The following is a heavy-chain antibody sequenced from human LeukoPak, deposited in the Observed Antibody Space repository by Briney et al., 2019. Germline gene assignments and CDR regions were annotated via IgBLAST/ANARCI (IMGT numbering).Heavy chain of an antibody. Sequence: GGSLRLSCAASGFTFSSYAMSWVRQAPGKGLEWVSAISGSGGSTYYADPVKGRFTISRDNSKNTLYLQMNSLRAEDTAVYYCAKTPSYSSGWYRGDYWGQGTLVTVSS. CDR3: AKTPSYSSGWYRGDY. CDR2: ISGSGGST. D-gene: IGHD6-19*01. CDR1: GFTFSSYA. J-gene: IGHJ4*02. V-gene: IGHV3-23*01.